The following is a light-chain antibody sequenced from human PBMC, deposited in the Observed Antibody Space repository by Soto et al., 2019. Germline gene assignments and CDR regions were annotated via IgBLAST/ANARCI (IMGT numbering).Light chain of an antibody. CDR2: DAS. V-gene: IGKV1-5*01. CDR3: QQYNTYPWT. CDR1: QSISSW. Sequence: DIQKTQAPATLSASVGDRVTITCRASQSISSWLAWYQQKPGKVPKLLIDDASSLESGVPSRFSGSGSGTEFTLTISSLQPDDFATYYCQQYNTYPWTFGQGTKV. J-gene: IGKJ1*01.